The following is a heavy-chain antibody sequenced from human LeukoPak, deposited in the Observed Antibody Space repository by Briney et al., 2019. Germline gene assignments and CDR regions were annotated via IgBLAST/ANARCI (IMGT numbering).Heavy chain of an antibody. CDR3: ARRLYYDFWSGYPHFDH. D-gene: IGHD3-3*01. CDR2: LSNSGNT. V-gene: IGHV4-39*01. J-gene: IGHJ4*02. CDR1: GGSVNSGSYY. Sequence: PSETLSLTCTVSGGSVNSGSYYWGWIRQPPGQGLEWIGSLSNSGNTYYNPSFKSRVTISVDTSKNQFSLKLSSVTAADTAVYYCARRLYYDFWSGYPHFDHWGQGTLVTVSS.